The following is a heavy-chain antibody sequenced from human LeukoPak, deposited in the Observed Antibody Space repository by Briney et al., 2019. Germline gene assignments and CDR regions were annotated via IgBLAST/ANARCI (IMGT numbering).Heavy chain of an antibody. CDR3: ARAVSASTVYYFDY. Sequence: SETLSLTCTVSGGSVSSGSYYWNWIRQPPGKGLEWIGYIYYSGSTNYNPSLKSRVTISVDTSKIQFSLKLSSVTAADTAVYYCARAVSASTVYYFDYWGQGTLVTVSS. V-gene: IGHV4-61*01. CDR1: GGSVSSGSYY. J-gene: IGHJ4*02. CDR2: IYYSGST. D-gene: IGHD4-17*01.